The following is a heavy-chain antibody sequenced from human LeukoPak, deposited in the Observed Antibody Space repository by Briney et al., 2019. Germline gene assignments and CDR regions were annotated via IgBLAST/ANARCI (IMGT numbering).Heavy chain of an antibody. CDR2: IYTSGST. V-gene: IGHV4-4*07. J-gene: IGHJ4*02. D-gene: IGHD3-10*01. Sequence: SETLSLTCTVSGVSISTYYWSWIRQPAGKGLEWIGRIYTSGSTNFNPSLKSRVTISVDTSKNQFSLKLSSVTAADTAVYYCATTPGGSGSYYNVPHFDYWGQGTLVTVSS. CDR1: GVSISTYY. CDR3: ATTPGGSGSYYNVPHFDY.